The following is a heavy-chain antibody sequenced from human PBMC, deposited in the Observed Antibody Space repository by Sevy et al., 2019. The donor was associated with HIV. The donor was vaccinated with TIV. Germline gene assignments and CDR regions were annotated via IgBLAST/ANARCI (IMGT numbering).Heavy chain of an antibody. CDR1: GFTFDDYG. CDR3: ARAPQTYYYDSSGHQGYYYYYMDV. CDR2: INWNGGST. D-gene: IGHD3-22*01. J-gene: IGHJ6*03. Sequence: GGSLRLSCAASGFTFDDYGMSWVRQAPGKGLEWVSGINWNGGSTGYANSVKGRFTISRDNAKNSLYLQMNSLRAEDTALYYCARAPQTYYYDSSGHQGYYYYYMDVWGKGTTVTVSS. V-gene: IGHV3-20*04.